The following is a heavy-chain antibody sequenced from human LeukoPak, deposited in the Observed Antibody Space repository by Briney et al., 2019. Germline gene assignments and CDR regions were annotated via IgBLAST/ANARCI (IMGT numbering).Heavy chain of an antibody. D-gene: IGHD1-7*01. CDR1: GYTFTSYG. CDR2: ISAYNGNT. V-gene: IGHV1-18*01. Sequence: ASVKVSCKASGYTFTSYGISWVRQAPGQGLEWMGWISAYNGNTNYAQKLQGRVTMTTDTSTSTAYTELRSLRSDDTAVYYCARESTGTTPFDYWGQGTLVTVSS. J-gene: IGHJ4*02. CDR3: ARESTGTTPFDY.